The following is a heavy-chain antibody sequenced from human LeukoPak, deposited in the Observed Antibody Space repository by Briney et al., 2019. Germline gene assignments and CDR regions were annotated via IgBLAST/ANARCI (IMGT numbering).Heavy chain of an antibody. Sequence: GGSLRLSCAASGFTFSDYSMNWVRQTPRKGLEWVSCISGSGSYIYYADSVKGRFTISRDNAKNSLYLQMNSLRAEDTAVYYCARGGYCSGGSCHDYWGQGTLVTVSS. CDR1: GFTFSDYS. J-gene: IGHJ4*02. D-gene: IGHD2-15*01. V-gene: IGHV3-21*01. CDR2: ISGSGSYI. CDR3: ARGGYCSGGSCHDY.